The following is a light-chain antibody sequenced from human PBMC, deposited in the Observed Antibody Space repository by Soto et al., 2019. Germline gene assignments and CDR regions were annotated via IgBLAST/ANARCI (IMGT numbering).Light chain of an antibody. V-gene: IGKV1-5*01. CDR2: DAS. J-gene: IGKJ1*01. Sequence: DIQMTQSPSTLSASVGDRVTITCRASQSISNWLAWYQHKPGKAPKLLIYDASTLESGVPSRFSASGSGTEFTLTISSLQADDFATYYCQQYHTYWGTFGQGTKVDIK. CDR3: QQYHTYWGT. CDR1: QSISNW.